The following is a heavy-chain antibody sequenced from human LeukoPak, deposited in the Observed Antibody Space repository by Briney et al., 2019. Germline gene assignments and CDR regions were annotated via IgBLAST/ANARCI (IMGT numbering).Heavy chain of an antibody. J-gene: IGHJ6*02. CDR1: GFTFSDYY. CDR2: ISSSGSTI. D-gene: IGHD3-3*01. CDR3: ARVPVTIFGVVIWGSPYGMDV. V-gene: IGHV3-11*01. Sequence: PGGSLRLSCAASGFTFSDYYMSWIRQAPGKGLEWVSYISSSGSTIYYADSVKGRFTISRDNAKNSLYRQMNSLRAEDTAVYYCARVPVTIFGVVIWGSPYGMDVWGQGTTVTVSS.